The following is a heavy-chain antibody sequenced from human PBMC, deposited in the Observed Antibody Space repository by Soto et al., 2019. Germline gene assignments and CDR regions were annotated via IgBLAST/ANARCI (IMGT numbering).Heavy chain of an antibody. J-gene: IGHJ5*02. CDR1: GGSVSSGSYY. Sequence: PSETLSLTCTVSGGSVSSGSYYWGWIRQPPGKGLEWIGYIYYSGSTKYSPSLKSRVTISVDTSKNQFSLKLSSVTAADTAVYFCARGAEQHLVYNWFDPWGQGTLVTVSS. V-gene: IGHV4-61*01. CDR2: IYYSGST. CDR3: ARGAEQHLVYNWFDP. D-gene: IGHD6-13*01.